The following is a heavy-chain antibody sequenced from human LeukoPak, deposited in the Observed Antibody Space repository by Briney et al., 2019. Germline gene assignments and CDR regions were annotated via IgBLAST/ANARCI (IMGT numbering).Heavy chain of an antibody. CDR3: ARGGRWLPLGTPQGLGY. V-gene: IGHV1-2*02. CDR2: INPNSGGT. Sequence: GASVKVSCKASGYSFTDYYIHWVRKAPGQGLEWMGWINPNSGGTNYAQKFQGRVTMTRDTSTSTAYMELSRLRSDDTAVYYCARGGRWLPLGTPQGLGYWGQGTLVTVSS. J-gene: IGHJ4*02. D-gene: IGHD5-24*01. CDR1: GYSFTDYY.